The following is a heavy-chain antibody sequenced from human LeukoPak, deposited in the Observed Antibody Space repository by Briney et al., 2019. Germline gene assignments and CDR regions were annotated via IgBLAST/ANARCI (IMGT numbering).Heavy chain of an antibody. CDR1: GASISSSNW. V-gene: IGHV4-4*02. Sequence: SETLSLTCAVSGASISSSNWWSWARPPPGKGLEWIGEIYHAGTTNYNPSLQSRVTISVDTSRNQFSLRLSSVTAADTAVYYSARLASGSYGPLTPFDYWGQGTLVTVSS. D-gene: IGHD1-26*01. J-gene: IGHJ4*02. CDR2: IYHAGTT. CDR3: ARLASGSYGPLTPFDY.